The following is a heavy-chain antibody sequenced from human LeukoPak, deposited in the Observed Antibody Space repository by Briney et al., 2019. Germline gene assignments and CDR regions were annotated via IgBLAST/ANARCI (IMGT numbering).Heavy chain of an antibody. CDR2: ISGSGAST. Sequence: GGSLRLSCAASGFTFSTYSMGWVRQAPGKGLEWVSDISGSGASTYSADSEKGRFTISRDNSRNTLYLQMNSLRAEDTAVYYCAKSNLWDGDLYDAYDVWGQGAMVTVSS. CDR3: AKSNLWDGDLYDAYDV. D-gene: IGHD3-10*01. V-gene: IGHV3-23*01. J-gene: IGHJ3*01. CDR1: GFTFSTYS.